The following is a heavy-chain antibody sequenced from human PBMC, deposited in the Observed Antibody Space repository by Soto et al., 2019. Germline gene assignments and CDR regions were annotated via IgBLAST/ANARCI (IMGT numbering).Heavy chain of an antibody. CDR3: AREGHLGY. V-gene: IGHV1-18*01. CDR1: GYTFSSYG. J-gene: IGHJ4*02. CDR2: ISGYNGNT. Sequence: QVQLVQSGAEVKKPGASVKVSCKTSGYTFSSYGFSWVRQAPGQGLEWIGWISGYNGNTNYAQRFQGRVTMTTDTSMSTAYMELRRLRSDDTAVYYCAREGHLGYWGQGTLVTVSS.